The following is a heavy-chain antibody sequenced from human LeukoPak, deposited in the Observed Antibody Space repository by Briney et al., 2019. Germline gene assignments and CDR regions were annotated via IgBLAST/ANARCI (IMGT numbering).Heavy chain of an antibody. CDR1: GFTVSRNH. J-gene: IGHJ3*02. D-gene: IGHD2-15*01. CDR3: ARDSSTDAFDI. Sequence: PGGSLRLSCAASGFTVSRNHMNWVRQAPGKGLEWVSVIYSGGTTYYADTAKGRFTISRVSSKNTLYLQMNGLRTEDTAVYYCARDSSTDAFDIWGQGTMVTVSS. CDR2: IYSGGTT. V-gene: IGHV3-66*02.